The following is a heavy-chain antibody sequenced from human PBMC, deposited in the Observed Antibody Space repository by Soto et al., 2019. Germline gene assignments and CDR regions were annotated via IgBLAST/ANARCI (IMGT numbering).Heavy chain of an antibody. CDR1: GFIFSSYA. J-gene: IGHJ6*02. V-gene: IGHV3-23*01. CDR2: ISGSGVST. CDR3: AKEENYDFWSGYGAYGMDV. D-gene: IGHD3-3*01. Sequence: GGSLRLSCAASGFIFSSYAMSWVRQAPGKGLEWVSAISGSGVSTYYADSVKGRFTISRDNSKNTLYLQMNSLRAEDTAVYYCAKEENYDFWSGYGAYGMDVWGQGTTVTVS.